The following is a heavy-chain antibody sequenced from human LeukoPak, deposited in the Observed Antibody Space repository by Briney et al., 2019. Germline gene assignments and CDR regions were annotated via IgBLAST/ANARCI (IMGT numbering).Heavy chain of an antibody. D-gene: IGHD1-26*01. V-gene: IGHV3-23*01. CDR1: GFTFSSYA. CDR2: ISGSGGST. CDR3: AREYSGSSDLGY. J-gene: IGHJ4*02. Sequence: GGSLRLSCAASGFTFSSYAMSWVRQAPGKGLEWVSAISGSGGSTYYADSVKGRFTISRDNSKNTLYLQMNSLRAEDTAAYYCAREYSGSSDLGYWGQGTLVTVSS.